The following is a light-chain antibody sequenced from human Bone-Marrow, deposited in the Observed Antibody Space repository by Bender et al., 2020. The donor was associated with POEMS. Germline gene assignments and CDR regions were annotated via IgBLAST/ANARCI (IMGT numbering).Light chain of an antibody. V-gene: IGLV3-25*03. CDR1: VLPKQY. CDR2: KDT. CDR3: QSTDSRATWF. Sequence: SYELTQPPSVSVSPGQTATITCSGDVLPKQYVYWYQQKPGQAPILMIYKDTERPPGIPERFSASTSGTTVTLTVSGVQAEDEADYYCQSTDSRATWFFGGGTRLTVL. J-gene: IGLJ2*01.